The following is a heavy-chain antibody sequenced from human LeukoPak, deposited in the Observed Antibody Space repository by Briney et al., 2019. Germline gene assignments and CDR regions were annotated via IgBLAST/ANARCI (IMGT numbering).Heavy chain of an antibody. Sequence: SETLSLTCTVSGGSISSYYWSWIRQPPGKGLEWIGYIYYSGSTNYNPSLKSRVTISVDTSKNQFSLKLSSVTAADTAVYYCARDRDWLLRGYYYYYMDVWGKGTTVTVSS. CDR1: GGSISSYY. V-gene: IGHV4-59*12. J-gene: IGHJ6*03. CDR2: IYYSGST. CDR3: ARDRDWLLRGYYYYYMDV. D-gene: IGHD3-9*01.